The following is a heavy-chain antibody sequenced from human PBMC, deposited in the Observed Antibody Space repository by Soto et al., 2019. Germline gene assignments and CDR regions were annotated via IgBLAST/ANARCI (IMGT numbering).Heavy chain of an antibody. CDR3: ARQWNFDY. Sequence: EVQLVQSGAEVKTPGESLKISCKASGYIFTTYWIAWVRQMPGQGLEWIGIINPIDSDTRYSPPFQGQATISPDKSISTTYLQWSSLKAADTAIYYCARQWNFDYWGQGTLVTVSS. J-gene: IGHJ4*02. V-gene: IGHV5-51*01. CDR2: INPIDSDT. D-gene: IGHD5-12*01. CDR1: GYIFTTYW.